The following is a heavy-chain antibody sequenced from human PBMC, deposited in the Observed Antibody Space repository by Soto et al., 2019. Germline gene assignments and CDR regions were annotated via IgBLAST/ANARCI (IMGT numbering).Heavy chain of an antibody. Sequence: ASVKVSCKASGYTFTSYGISWVRQAPGQGLEWMGWISAYNGNTNYAQKLQGRVTMTTDTSTSTAYMELRSLRSDDTAVYYCARVGMGEGSLLYVLHYYYYMDVWGKGTTVTVSS. CDR2: ISAYNGNT. D-gene: IGHD3-10*02. J-gene: IGHJ6*03. V-gene: IGHV1-18*01. CDR3: ARVGMGEGSLLYVLHYYYYMDV. CDR1: GYTFTSYG.